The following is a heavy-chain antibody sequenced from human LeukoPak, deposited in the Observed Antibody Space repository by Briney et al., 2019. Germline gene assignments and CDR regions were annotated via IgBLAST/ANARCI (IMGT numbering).Heavy chain of an antibody. CDR2: ISASGGTT. V-gene: IGHV3-23*01. Sequence: GGSLRLSCAASGFSLSNYAMHWVRQAPGKGLEWVSVISASGGTTFYADSVKGRFTISRDKSKNTLYLRMNSLRVEDTAIYYCTKDYGYHYGHSDNWGQGTLVRVSS. D-gene: IGHD3-16*02. CDR3: TKDYGYHYGHSDN. CDR1: GFSLSNYA. J-gene: IGHJ4*02.